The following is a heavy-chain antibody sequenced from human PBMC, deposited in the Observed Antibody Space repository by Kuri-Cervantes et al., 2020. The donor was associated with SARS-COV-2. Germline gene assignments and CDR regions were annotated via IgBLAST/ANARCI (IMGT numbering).Heavy chain of an antibody. CDR2: IYTSGNN. CDR1: GRSITSYY. D-gene: IGHD2-2*01. V-gene: IGHV4-4*07. Sequence: SESLSLTCTVSGRSITSYYWSWNRQLARKGLGWIGRIYTSGNNTYNTFLKSRVTMSGDTSKSQFSLKLSSVTAADTAVYYCVRSNATPGKWFDPWGQGTLVTVSS. CDR3: VRSNATPGKWFDP. J-gene: IGHJ5*02.